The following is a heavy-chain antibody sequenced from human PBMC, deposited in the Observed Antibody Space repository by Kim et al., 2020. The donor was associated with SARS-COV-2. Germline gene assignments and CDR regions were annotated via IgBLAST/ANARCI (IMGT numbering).Heavy chain of an antibody. J-gene: IGHJ6*02. CDR3: ARDPNRDYYDFWSGYSLYYYYYGMDV. CDR2: MNPNSGNT. Sequence: ASVKVSCKASGYTFTSYDINWVRQATGQGLEWMGWMNPNSGNTGYAQKFQGRVTMTRITSISTAYMELSSLRSEDTAVYYCARDPNRDYYDFWSGYSLYYYYYGMDVWGQGTTVTVSS. V-gene: IGHV1-8*01. CDR1: GYTFTSYD. D-gene: IGHD3-3*01.